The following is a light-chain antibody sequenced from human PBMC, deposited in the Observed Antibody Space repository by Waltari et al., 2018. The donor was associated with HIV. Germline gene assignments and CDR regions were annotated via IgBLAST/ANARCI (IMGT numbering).Light chain of an antibody. CDR2: GKN. Sequence: SSELTQDPAVSVALGQTVRITCQGDSLRTYYESWYQQKPGQAPVLVFFGKNNRPSGIPDRFSGSTSGNTASLTITGAQAEDEADYYCNSRDSSGDLYVFGTATKVTVL. J-gene: IGLJ1*01. CDR3: NSRDSSGDLYV. V-gene: IGLV3-19*01. CDR1: SLRTYY.